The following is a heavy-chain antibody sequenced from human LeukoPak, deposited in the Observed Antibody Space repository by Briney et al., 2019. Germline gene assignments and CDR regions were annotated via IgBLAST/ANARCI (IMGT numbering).Heavy chain of an antibody. CDR2: IYTSGST. V-gene: IGHV4-4*07. J-gene: IGHJ4*02. CDR3: AIVLRGSYYDILTYYFDY. Sequence: SETLSLTCTVSGGSISSYYWSWIRQPAGKGLEWIGRIYTSGSTNYNPSLKSRVTISVDTSKNQFSLKLSSVTAADTAVYYCAIVLRGSYYDILTYYFDYWGQGTLVTVSS. CDR1: GGSISSYY. D-gene: IGHD3-9*01.